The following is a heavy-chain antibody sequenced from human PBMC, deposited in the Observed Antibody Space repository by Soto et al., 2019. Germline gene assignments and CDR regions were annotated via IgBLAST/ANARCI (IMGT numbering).Heavy chain of an antibody. CDR1: GYTFNSHG. CDR2: ISVYDGQT. CDR3: ARPDYYNTGSGAFDL. Sequence: ASVKVSCKAPGYTFNSHGISWVRQAPGQRLEWMGWISVYDGQTNYAQNFQGGVTMTTDTFTSTAYMELTGLTSGDTAVYYCARPDYYNTGSGAFDLWGQGTMVTVSS. J-gene: IGHJ3*01. V-gene: IGHV1-18*01. D-gene: IGHD3-22*01.